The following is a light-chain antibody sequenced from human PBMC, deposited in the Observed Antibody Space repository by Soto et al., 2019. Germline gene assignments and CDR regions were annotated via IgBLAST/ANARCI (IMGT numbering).Light chain of an antibody. Sequence: QSALTQPASVSGSPGQSITISCTATTSDVAIYNLVSWYQQHPGKAPRLMIYEATKRPSGVSNRFFGYKSGNTTSLTISGLQIEDEGDYYCASYAGSNPVIFGGGTKLTV. CDR2: EAT. CDR1: TSDVAIYNL. V-gene: IGLV2-23*01. CDR3: ASYAGSNPVI. J-gene: IGLJ2*01.